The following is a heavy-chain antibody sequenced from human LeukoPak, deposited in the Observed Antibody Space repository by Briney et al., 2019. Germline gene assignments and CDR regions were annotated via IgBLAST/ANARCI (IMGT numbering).Heavy chain of an antibody. D-gene: IGHD6-13*01. Sequence: GASVKVSCKASGYTFTSYAMHWVRQAPGQRLEWMGWINAGNGNTKYSQKFQGRVAITRDTSASTAYMELSSLRSEDTAVYYCARGGSSWNWFDPWGQGTLVTVSS. V-gene: IGHV1-3*01. J-gene: IGHJ5*02. CDR3: ARGGSSWNWFDP. CDR2: INAGNGNT. CDR1: GYTFTSYA.